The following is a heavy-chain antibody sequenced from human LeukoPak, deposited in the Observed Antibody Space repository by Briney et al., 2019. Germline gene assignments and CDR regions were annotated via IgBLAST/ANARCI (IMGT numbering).Heavy chain of an antibody. CDR3: AKGRGSRAYNYFDT. V-gene: IGHV1-8*01. CDR1: GYTFTSYD. Sequence: VKVACKASGYTFTSYDINWVRQATGQGLEWMGWMNPNSGNTGYAQKFQGRVTMTRNTSISTAYMELSSLRSEDTAVYFCAKGRGSRAYNYFDTWGQGCLVTV. CDR2: MNPNSGNT. D-gene: IGHD6-13*01. J-gene: IGHJ5*02.